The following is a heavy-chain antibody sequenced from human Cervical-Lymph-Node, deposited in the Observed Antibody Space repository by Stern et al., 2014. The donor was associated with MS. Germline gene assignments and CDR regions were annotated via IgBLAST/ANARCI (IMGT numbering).Heavy chain of an antibody. Sequence: EVQLVESGGGLIQPGGSLRLACAASGFTVSSNYMSWVRQAPGKGLELVSVIYSSGDTYYADSVKGRFTISRDNSKNTLYLQMNSLRAEDTAVYYCASGTTLTNWGQGTLVTVSS. CDR2: IYSSGDT. J-gene: IGHJ4*02. CDR3: ASGTTLTN. CDR1: GFTVSSNY. V-gene: IGHV3-53*01. D-gene: IGHD4-17*01.